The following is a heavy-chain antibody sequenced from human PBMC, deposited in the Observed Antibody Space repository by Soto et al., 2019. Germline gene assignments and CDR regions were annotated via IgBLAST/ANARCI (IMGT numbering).Heavy chain of an antibody. CDR2: ISEGGGKT. CDR3: ARAFCVSISCHGGNFVY. D-gene: IGHD2-2*01. V-gene: IGHV3-23*01. Sequence: GGSLNLSCAASGVTFSSDAMRCVRQAPGKRLDWISAISEGGGKTYYAYSVKVRVTISRDNSKNKLDLQMNSLRADDTALYYCARAFCVSISCHGGNFVYWGQGIVVTVSS. CDR1: GVTFSSDA. J-gene: IGHJ4*02.